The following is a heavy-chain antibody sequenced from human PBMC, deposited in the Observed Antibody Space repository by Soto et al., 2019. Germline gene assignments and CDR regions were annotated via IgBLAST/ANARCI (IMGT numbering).Heavy chain of an antibody. D-gene: IGHD2-8*01. Sequence: SVKVSCKASGGTFSSYAISWVRQAPGQGLEWMGGIIPIFGTANYAQKFQGRVTITADKSTSTAYMELSSLRSEDAAVYYCAGSEQVYYFDYWGQGTLVTVSS. CDR3: AGSEQVYYFDY. J-gene: IGHJ4*02. CDR2: IIPIFGTA. CDR1: GGTFSSYA. V-gene: IGHV1-69*06.